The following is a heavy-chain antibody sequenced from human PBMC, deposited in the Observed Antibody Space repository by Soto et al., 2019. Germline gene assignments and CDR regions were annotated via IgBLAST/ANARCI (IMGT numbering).Heavy chain of an antibody. J-gene: IGHJ3*01. CDR3: ASETSVNAFEV. D-gene: IGHD3-3*01. CDR1: GYTFTS. CDR2: ISDYNGNI. V-gene: IGHV1-18*01. Sequence: QLQLVQSGAEVKKPGASGKVSCKASGYTFTSFSWVRQAPGQGLEWMGWISDYNGNINYAQKLQGRVTMTTDTTTSTAYMELRSLRSDDTAVYYCASETSVNAFEVWGQGTMVTVSS.